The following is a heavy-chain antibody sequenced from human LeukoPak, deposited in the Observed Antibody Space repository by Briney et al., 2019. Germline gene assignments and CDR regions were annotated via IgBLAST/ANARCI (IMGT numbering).Heavy chain of an antibody. D-gene: IGHD3-16*02. CDR3: VTSVTVTFTPPAY. J-gene: IGHJ4*02. V-gene: IGHV4-4*02. CDR1: GGSISSSYW. CDR2: VYHSVST. Sequence: PSGTLSLTCAVSGGSISSSYWWSWVRQPPGKGLEWIGEVYHSVSTNYYPSLKSRVTLSIDTSQTQFSLRLTSVTAADTAVYYCVTSVTVTFTPPAYWGRGALVTVSS.